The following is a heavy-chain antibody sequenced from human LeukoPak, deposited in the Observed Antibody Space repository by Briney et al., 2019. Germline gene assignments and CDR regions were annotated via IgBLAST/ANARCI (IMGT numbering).Heavy chain of an antibody. CDR3: ARVRSSGWYNY. CDR2: IYSGGST. D-gene: IGHD6-19*01. CDR1: GGSISSYY. V-gene: IGHV3-53*04. J-gene: IGHJ4*02. Sequence: ETLSLTCTVSGGSISSYYWSWVRQAPGKGLEWVSVIYSGGSTYYADSVKGRFTISRHNSKNTLYLQMNSLRAEDTAVYYCARVRSSGWYNYWGQGTLVTVSS.